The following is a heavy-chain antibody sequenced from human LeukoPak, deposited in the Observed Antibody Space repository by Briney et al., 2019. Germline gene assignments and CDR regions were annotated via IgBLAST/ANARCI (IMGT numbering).Heavy chain of an antibody. J-gene: IGHJ6*02. Sequence: ASVKVSCKASGYSFTNYGISWVRQAPGQGLEWMGWISPYNGNKNYAPNLQGRVTLSTDTSTRSAYMELRSLRSDDTAVYYCAKDGTLGITAGAYDHHHYGMDVWGQGTTVTVSS. V-gene: IGHV1-18*01. D-gene: IGHD6-13*01. CDR2: ISPYNGNK. CDR3: AKDGTLGITAGAYDHHHYGMDV. CDR1: GYSFTNYG.